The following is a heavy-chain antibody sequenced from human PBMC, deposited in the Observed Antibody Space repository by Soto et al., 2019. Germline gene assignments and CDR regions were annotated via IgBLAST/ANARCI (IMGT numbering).Heavy chain of an antibody. D-gene: IGHD6-13*01. J-gene: IGHJ4*02. CDR1: GFTFSSYA. V-gene: IGHV3-30-3*01. Sequence: GGSLRLSCAASGFTFSSYAMHWVRQAPGKGLEWVAVISYDGGNKYYADSVKGRFTISRDNSKNTLYLQMNSLRAEDTAVYYCAYIPEQLVSPDYFYYWGQGTLVTVSS. CDR3: AYIPEQLVSPDYFYY. CDR2: ISYDGGNK.